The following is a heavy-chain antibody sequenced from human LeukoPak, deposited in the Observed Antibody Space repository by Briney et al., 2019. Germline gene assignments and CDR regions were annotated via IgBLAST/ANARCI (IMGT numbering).Heavy chain of an antibody. D-gene: IGHD3-22*01. J-gene: IGHJ4*02. V-gene: IGHV3-23*01. CDR1: GFTFSSYA. CDR3: AKDQAYYYDSSGYRIDY. Sequence: GGSLRLSCEASGFTFSSYAMSWVRQAPGKGLEWVSTISGIGGSTNYADSVKGRFTISRDNSKNSLYLQMNSLRAEDTAVYYCAKDQAYYYDSSGYRIDYWGQGTLVTVSS. CDR2: ISGIGGST.